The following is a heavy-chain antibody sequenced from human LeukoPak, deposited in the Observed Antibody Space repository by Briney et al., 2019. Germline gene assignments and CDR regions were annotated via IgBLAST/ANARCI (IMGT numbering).Heavy chain of an antibody. CDR3: ARSLYSSSWYEGVAFDY. Sequence: PSETLSLTCTVSGGSISSYYWSWIRQPPGKGLEWIGYIYYSGSTNYNPSLKSRVTVSVDTSKNQFSLKLSSVTAADTAVYYCARSLYSSSWYEGVAFDYWGQGTLVTVSS. CDR2: IYYSGST. V-gene: IGHV4-59*01. D-gene: IGHD6-13*01. J-gene: IGHJ4*02. CDR1: GGSISSYY.